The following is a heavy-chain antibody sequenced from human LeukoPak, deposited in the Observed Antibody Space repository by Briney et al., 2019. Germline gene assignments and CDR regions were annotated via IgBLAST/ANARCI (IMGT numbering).Heavy chain of an antibody. CDR1: GFTFSGYA. V-gene: IGHV3-23*01. Sequence: GGSLRLSCAGSGFTFSGYAMSWVRQAPGKGLEWVSAISGSGSDTFYADSVKGRFTISRDNSKNTLSVQMNSLRAEDTAVYYCAKDLGDYGDYTYEYWGQGTLVTVSS. CDR2: ISGSGSDT. J-gene: IGHJ4*02. D-gene: IGHD4-17*01. CDR3: AKDLGDYGDYTYEY.